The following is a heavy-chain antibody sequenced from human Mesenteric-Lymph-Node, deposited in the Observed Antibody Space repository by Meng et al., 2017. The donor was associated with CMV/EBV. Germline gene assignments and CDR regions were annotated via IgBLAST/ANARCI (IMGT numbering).Heavy chain of an antibody. CDR3: ARGGRQGTGDF. CDR1: GFTFSDYW. V-gene: IGHV3-7*01. CDR2: IKEDGSDK. J-gene: IGHJ4*02. D-gene: IGHD1/OR15-1a*01. Sequence: GGSLRLSCAASGFTFSDYWMTWVRQAPGKGLQWVANIKEDGSDKYYVDSLKGRFTISRDNANESLHLQMDSLRAEDTAIYYCARGGRQGTGDFWGQGTLVTVSS.